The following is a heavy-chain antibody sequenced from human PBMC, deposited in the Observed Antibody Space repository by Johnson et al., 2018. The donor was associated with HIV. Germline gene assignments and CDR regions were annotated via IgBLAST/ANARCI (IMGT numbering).Heavy chain of an antibody. V-gene: IGHV3-13*01. J-gene: IGHJ3*02. Sequence: VQLVESGGGLVQPGGSLRLSCAASGFTFSSYDMHWVRQATGKGLEWVSAIGTAGDTYYPGSVKGRFTISRENAKNSLYLQMNSLRAGDTAVYYCARDRGIAARPFRYAFDIWGQGTMVTVSS. CDR3: ARDRGIAARPFRYAFDI. CDR1: GFTFSSYD. D-gene: IGHD6-6*01. CDR2: IGTAGDT.